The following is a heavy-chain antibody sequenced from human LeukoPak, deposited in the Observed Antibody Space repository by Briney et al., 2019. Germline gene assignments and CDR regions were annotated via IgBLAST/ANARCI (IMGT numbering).Heavy chain of an antibody. CDR2: INPSGGST. CDR3: ARVGDVETFDY. Sequence: ASVKVSCKASGYTFTSYYMHWVRQAPGQGLEWMGIINPSGGSTSYAQKFQGRVNMTRDTSTSTVYMELSSLRSEDPAVYYCARVGDVETFDYWGQGTLVTVSS. D-gene: IGHD3-16*01. CDR1: GYTFTSYY. V-gene: IGHV1-46*01. J-gene: IGHJ4*02.